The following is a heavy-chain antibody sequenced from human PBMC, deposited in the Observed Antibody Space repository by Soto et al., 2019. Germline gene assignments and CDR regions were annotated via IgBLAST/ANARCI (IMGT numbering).Heavy chain of an antibody. D-gene: IGHD2-2*01. J-gene: IGHJ6*02. CDR1: GYTLTSYY. CDR2: INPSGGIT. V-gene: IGHV1-46*01. Sequence: RASVKVSCKASGYTLTSYYLHWVRQAPGQGTEWMGIINPSGGITNDAQKFQDRVTMTSDTSTSTVYMELSSLRSEDTAVYYCARGISTTRYYYYYGMDVWGQGTTVTVSS. CDR3: ARGISTTRYYYYYGMDV.